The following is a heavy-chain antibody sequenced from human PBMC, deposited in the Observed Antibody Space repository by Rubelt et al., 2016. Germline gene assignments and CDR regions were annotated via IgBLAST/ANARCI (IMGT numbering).Heavy chain of an antibody. J-gene: IGHJ4*02. CDR1: GFSFGDYA. CDR2: IRSNAYGGTE. Sequence: EVQLVESGGGLVQPGRSLRLSCTASGFSFGDYAMSWFRQAPGKGLEWVGFIRSNAYGGTEEYAASVDGRLPISSDDSKSIAYLQMNSLKTEETAVYYCTRDFYDSSGYYSLWYFDYWGQGSLVIVSS. D-gene: IGHD3-22*01. V-gene: IGHV3-49*03. CDR3: TRDFYDSSGYYSLWYFDY.